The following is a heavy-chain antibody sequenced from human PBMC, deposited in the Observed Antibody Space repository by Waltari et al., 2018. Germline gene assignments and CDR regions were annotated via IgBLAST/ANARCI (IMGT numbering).Heavy chain of an antibody. Sequence: QVQLVQSGAEVKKPGASVKVSCKASGYTFTSYDINWVRQATGQGLEWMGWMNPNSGNTGYAQKFQGRVTMTRNTSISTAYMELSSLRSEDTAVYYCARGSGSYYKSPVVPYYFDYWGQGTLVTVSS. CDR3: ARGSGSYYKSPVVPYYFDY. CDR2: MNPNSGNT. V-gene: IGHV1-8*01. J-gene: IGHJ4*02. D-gene: IGHD3-10*01. CDR1: GYTFTSYD.